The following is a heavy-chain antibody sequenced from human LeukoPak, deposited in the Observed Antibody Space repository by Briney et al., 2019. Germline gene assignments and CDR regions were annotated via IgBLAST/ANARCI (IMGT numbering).Heavy chain of an antibody. CDR2: IYYSGST. CDR1: GGSVSSSNYY. J-gene: IGHJ5*02. Sequence: SDTLSLTCTVYGGSVSSSNYYWGWIRQPPGKGLEWIGSIYYSGSTYYNPSLKSRVTISVDTSKNYFSLKMSSVTAADTAVYYCARSSYGGEDWFDPWGPGNPGHRLL. V-gene: IGHV4-39*02. CDR3: ARSSYGGEDWFDP. D-gene: IGHD3-16*01.